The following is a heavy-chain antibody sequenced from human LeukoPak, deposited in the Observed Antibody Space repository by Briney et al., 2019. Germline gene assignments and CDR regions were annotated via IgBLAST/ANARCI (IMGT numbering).Heavy chain of an antibody. CDR1: GYTFTSYY. CDR3: ARVRTRYFGGNSGFDY. J-gene: IGHJ4*02. V-gene: IGHV1-46*01. CDR2: INPSGGST. Sequence: ASVTVSCKASGYTFTSYYMHWVRQAPGQGLEWMGIINPSGGSTSYAQKFQGRVTMTRDTSTSTVYMELSSLRSEDTAVYYCARVRTRYFGGNSGFDYWGQGTLVTVSS. D-gene: IGHD4-23*01.